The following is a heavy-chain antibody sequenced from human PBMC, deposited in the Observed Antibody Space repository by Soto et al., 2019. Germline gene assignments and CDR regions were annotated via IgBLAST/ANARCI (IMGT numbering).Heavy chain of an antibody. CDR2: ISGSGGST. CDR1: GFTFSNDI. D-gene: IGHD3-10*01. CDR3: AKMSDGSGSYFREDFDY. J-gene: IGHJ4*02. V-gene: IGHV3-23*01. Sequence: GGSLILSCAASGFTFSNDILHWVRQAPGKGLEWVSAISGSGGSTYYADSVKGRFTISRDNSKNTLYLQMNSLRAEDTAVYYCAKMSDGSGSYFREDFDYWGQGTLVTVS.